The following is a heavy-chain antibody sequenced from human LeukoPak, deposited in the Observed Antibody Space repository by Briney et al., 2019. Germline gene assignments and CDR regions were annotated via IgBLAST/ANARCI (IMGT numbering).Heavy chain of an antibody. J-gene: IGHJ5*02. CDR3: VRVGFRRKNWFDP. Sequence: ASVKVSCKASGYTFTSYDINWVRQATGQGLEWMGWMNPNSGNTGYAQKFQGRVTMTRNTSISTAYMELSSLRSEDTAVYYCVRVGFRRKNWFDPWGQGTLVTVSS. CDR1: GYTFTSYD. CDR2: MNPNSGNT. V-gene: IGHV1-8*01. D-gene: IGHD1-26*01.